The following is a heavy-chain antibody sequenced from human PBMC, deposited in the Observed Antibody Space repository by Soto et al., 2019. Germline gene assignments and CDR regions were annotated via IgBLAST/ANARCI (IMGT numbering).Heavy chain of an antibody. J-gene: IGHJ5*02. CDR2: IYYSGST. CDR1: GGSISSGDYY. V-gene: IGHV4-30-4*01. CDR3: VRGGGDNWFDP. Sequence: SETLSLTCTLSGGSISSGDYYWSWIRQPPGKGLEWIGYIYYSGSTFYNPSLKNRVTISLDTSKIQFSLKLSSVTAADTAVYYCVRGGGDNWFDPWGQGTLVTVSS. D-gene: IGHD3-16*01.